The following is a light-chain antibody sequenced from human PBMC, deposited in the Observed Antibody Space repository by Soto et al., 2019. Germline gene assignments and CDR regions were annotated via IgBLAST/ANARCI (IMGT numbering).Light chain of an antibody. Sequence: DVQMTQSPSTLSASVGDRVTITCRASQTISNWLAWYQQRPGKAPQLLISDASRLESEVPSRFSGSGSGTEFTLTISSLQPDDSATYYCQQYKSYSPRTFGKGTKVDIK. CDR2: DAS. V-gene: IGKV1-5*01. CDR1: QTISNW. CDR3: QQYKSYSPRT. J-gene: IGKJ1*01.